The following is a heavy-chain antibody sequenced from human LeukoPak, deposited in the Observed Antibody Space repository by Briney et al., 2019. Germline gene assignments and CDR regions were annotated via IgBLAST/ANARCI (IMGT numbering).Heavy chain of an antibody. V-gene: IGHV3-33*01. Sequence: GGFLRLSCAASGFTFSSYGMHWVRQAPGKGLEWVAVIWYDGSNKYYADSVKGRFTISRDNSKNTLYLQMSSLRAEDTAVYYCARDRHDYGDYDLGYWGQGTLVTVSS. J-gene: IGHJ4*02. D-gene: IGHD4-17*01. CDR1: GFTFSSYG. CDR2: IWYDGSNK. CDR3: ARDRHDYGDYDLGY.